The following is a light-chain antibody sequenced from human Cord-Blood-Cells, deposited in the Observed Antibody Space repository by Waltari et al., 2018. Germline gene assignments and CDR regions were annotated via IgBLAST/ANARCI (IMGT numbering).Light chain of an antibody. CDR2: DAS. CDR1: QSVSSY. CDR3: QQRSNWPRLT. J-gene: IGKJ4*01. Sequence: EIVLTQYPATLSLSPGERATLSCRASQSVSSYLAWYQQKPGQAPRLLIYDASNRATGIPARFSGSGSGTDFTLTISSREPEDFAVYYCQQRSNWPRLTFGGGTKVEIK. V-gene: IGKV3-11*01.